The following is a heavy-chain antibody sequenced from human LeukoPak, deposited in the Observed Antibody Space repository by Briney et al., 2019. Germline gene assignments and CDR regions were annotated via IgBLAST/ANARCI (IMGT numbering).Heavy chain of an antibody. Sequence: GGSLRLSCATSGFAFSNYAMSWFRQAPGKGLEWVSGISGVNTCYADSVKGRFTISRDNSKNVLYVQMNRLRVEDTAVYFCAKDVCTSPRCLLYSDSWGQGTLVTVSS. V-gene: IGHV3-23*01. CDR3: AKDVCTSPRCLLYSDS. CDR2: ISGVNT. CDR1: GFAFSNYA. D-gene: IGHD2-8*01. J-gene: IGHJ4*02.